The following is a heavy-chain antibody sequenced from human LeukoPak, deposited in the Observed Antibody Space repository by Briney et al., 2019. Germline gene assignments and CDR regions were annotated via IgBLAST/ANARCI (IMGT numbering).Heavy chain of an antibody. D-gene: IGHD5-24*01. Sequence: GGSPRLSCAASGFTFSSYAMHWVRQAPGKGLEWVAVISYDGSNKYYADSVKGRFTISRDNSKNTLYLQMNSLRAEDTAVYYCARDSRDGYNLDYWGQGTLVTVSS. CDR3: ARDSRDGYNLDY. J-gene: IGHJ4*02. CDR2: ISYDGSNK. V-gene: IGHV3-30*04. CDR1: GFTFSSYA.